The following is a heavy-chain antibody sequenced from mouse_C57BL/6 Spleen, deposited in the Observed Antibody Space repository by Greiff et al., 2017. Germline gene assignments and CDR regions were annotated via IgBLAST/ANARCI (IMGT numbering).Heavy chain of an antibody. CDR1: GYTFTSYW. CDR2: INPSSGYT. D-gene: IGHD2-4*01. Sequence: QVQLQQSGAELAKPGASVKLSCKASGYTFTSYWMHWVKQRPGQGLEWIGYINPSSGYTKYNQKFKDKATLTAYKSSSTAYMQLSSLTYEDSAVYYGARSLYDYDVVHAMDYWGQGTSVTVSS. CDR3: ARSLYDYDVVHAMDY. J-gene: IGHJ4*01. V-gene: IGHV1-7*01.